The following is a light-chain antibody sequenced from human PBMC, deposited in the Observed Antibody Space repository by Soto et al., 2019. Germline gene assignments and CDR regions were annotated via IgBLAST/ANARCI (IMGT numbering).Light chain of an antibody. CDR1: QGIRND. CDR3: LQHNGYPLT. Sequence: DLQMTQSPSSLSASVGDRVTITCRASQGIRNDLNWYQQKPGKPPKRLIYGASSLQSGAPSRFSGSGSGTDFTLTISSLQPEDFATYYCLQHNGYPLTFGGGTKVEIK. J-gene: IGKJ4*01. V-gene: IGKV1-17*01. CDR2: GAS.